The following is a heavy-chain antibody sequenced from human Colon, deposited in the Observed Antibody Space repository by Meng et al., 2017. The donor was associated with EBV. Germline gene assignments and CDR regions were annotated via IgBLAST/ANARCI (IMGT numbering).Heavy chain of an antibody. V-gene: IGHV4-39*02. D-gene: IGHD6-19*01. J-gene: IGHJ4*02. CDR1: GGSISSGTYY. CDR2: LYYSGST. Sequence: QLQLQESGPGLVKPSETLSLTCTVSGGSISSGTYYWGWIRQPPGKGLEWIGSLYYSGSTYSNPSLKSRVTISVDTSKNHFSLKLSSVTAADTAVYYCARRGSRSGWYAYDYWGQGTLVTVFS. CDR3: ARRGSRSGWYAYDY.